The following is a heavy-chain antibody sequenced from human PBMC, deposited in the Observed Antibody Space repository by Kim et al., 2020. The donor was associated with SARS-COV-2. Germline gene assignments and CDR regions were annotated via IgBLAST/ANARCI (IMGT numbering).Heavy chain of an antibody. CDR1: RGTITNYA. CDR2: IIGIFDTM. CDR3: ARGDYGSGRWELDLYFYYHMDV. V-gene: IGHV1-69*13. D-gene: IGHD3-10*01. J-gene: IGHJ6*02. Sequence: SVKVSCKASRGTITNYAVNWVRQAPGQGLEWMGGIIGIFDTMTYAQKFQGRCTITADDSTSTVYMELNSLRSDDTAVYYCARGDYGSGRWELDLYFYYHMDVWGQGAMVTVSS.